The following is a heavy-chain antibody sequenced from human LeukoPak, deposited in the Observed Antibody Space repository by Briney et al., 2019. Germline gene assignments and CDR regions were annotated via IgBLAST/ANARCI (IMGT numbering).Heavy chain of an antibody. CDR1: GFTFSSYG. CDR2: ISWNSETI. Sequence: GGTLRLSCAASGFTFSSYGMSWVRQAPGKGLEWVSGISWNSETIGYADSVKGRFTISRDNAKNSLYLQMNSLRAEDTAVYYCARGGVSVGGNFDYWGQGTLVTVSS. V-gene: IGHV3-21*01. CDR3: ARGGVSVGGNFDY. D-gene: IGHD4-23*01. J-gene: IGHJ4*02.